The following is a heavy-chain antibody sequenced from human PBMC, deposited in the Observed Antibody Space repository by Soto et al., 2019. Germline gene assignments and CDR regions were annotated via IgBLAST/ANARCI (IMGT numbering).Heavy chain of an antibody. CDR2: IYHSGST. V-gene: IGHV4-30-2*01. CDR1: GGSISSGGYS. J-gene: IGHJ5*02. Sequence: QLQLQESGSGLVRPSQTLSLTCAVSGGSISSGGYSWNWIRQPPGKGLEWIGYIYHSGSTLHNPSLKSRVTISVDKSKNQFSLKLRSVTAADTAVSYCARDQLEGNWFDPWGQGTLVTVSS. CDR3: ARDQLEGNWFDP. D-gene: IGHD1-1*01.